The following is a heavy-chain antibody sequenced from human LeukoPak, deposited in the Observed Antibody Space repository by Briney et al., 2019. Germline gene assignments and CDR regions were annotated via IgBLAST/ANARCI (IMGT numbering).Heavy chain of an antibody. CDR1: GYSITSGYY. Sequence: PSETLSLTCIVSGYSITSGYYWGWVRQAPGKGLEWVSAISGSGGNTYYADSVKGRFTISRDNSKNTLYLQMNSLRVEDTAVYYCAKGLVDGGDYYFDYWGQGTLVTVSS. CDR2: ISGSGGNT. CDR3: AKGLVDGGDYYFDY. J-gene: IGHJ4*02. D-gene: IGHD2-21*02. V-gene: IGHV3-23*01.